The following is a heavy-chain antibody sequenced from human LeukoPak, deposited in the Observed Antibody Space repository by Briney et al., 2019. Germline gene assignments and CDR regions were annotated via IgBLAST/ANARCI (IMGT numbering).Heavy chain of an antibody. CDR3: TRRYGDYMLDS. D-gene: IGHD4-17*01. Sequence: SETLSLTCTVSGASISTTTYYWGWIRQPPGKGLEWIGSISYSGITYYNPSLKSRVTISVDTFKNQFSLQLSSVTASDTAVYYCTRRYGDYMLDSWGQGTLVTVSS. CDR1: GASISTTTYY. V-gene: IGHV4-39*01. CDR2: ISYSGIT. J-gene: IGHJ5*01.